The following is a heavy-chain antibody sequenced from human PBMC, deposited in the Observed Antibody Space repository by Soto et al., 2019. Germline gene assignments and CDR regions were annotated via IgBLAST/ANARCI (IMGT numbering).Heavy chain of an antibody. D-gene: IGHD1-1*01. J-gene: IGHJ4*02. V-gene: IGHV1-8*01. CDR3: ARRAETNGWNGFGADKYHFDF. CDR1: GYTFTSYD. CDR2: MNPNTGNS. Sequence: ASVKVSCKASGYTFTSYDIYWVRQATGQGLEWMGWMNPNTGNSAYAQKFQGRVTVTSDTSINTVHMELSSLRSEDTAVYYCARRAETNGWNGFGADKYHFDFWGQGTLVTVSS.